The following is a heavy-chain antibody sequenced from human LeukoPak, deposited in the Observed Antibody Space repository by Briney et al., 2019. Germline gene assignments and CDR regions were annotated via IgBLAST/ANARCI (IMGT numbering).Heavy chain of an antibody. CDR3: ARVAICCSGGSCYCGWFDP. J-gene: IGHJ5*02. D-gene: IGHD2-15*01. Sequence: ASVKVSCKASGYTFTRYYMHWVRQAPGQGLEWMGWIKPNSGGTNYAQKFQGRVTMTRDTSISTAYMELSRLRSDDTAVYYCARVAICCSGGSCYCGWFDPWGQGTLVTVSS. CDR2: IKPNSGGT. V-gene: IGHV1-2*02. CDR1: GYTFTRYY.